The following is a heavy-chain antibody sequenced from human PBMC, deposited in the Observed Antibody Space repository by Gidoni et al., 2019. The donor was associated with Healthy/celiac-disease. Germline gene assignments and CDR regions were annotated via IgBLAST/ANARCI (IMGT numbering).Heavy chain of an antibody. CDR3: AKDPRYDSSGYSSDY. CDR1: SSYG. Sequence: SSYGMHWVRQAPGKGLEWVAVISYDGSNKYYADSVKGRFTISRDNSKNTLYLQMNSLRAEDTAVYYCAKDPRYDSSGYSSDYWGQGTLVTVSS. V-gene: IGHV3-30*18. D-gene: IGHD3-22*01. CDR2: ISYDGSNK. J-gene: IGHJ4*02.